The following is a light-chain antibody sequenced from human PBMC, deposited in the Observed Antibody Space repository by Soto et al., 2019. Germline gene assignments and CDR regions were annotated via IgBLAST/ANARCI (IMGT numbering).Light chain of an antibody. CDR2: EGS. Sequence: QSVLTQPASVSVSPGQSITISCTGTSSDVGSYNLVSWYQQHPGKAPKLMIYEGSKRLSGVSNRFSGSKSGNTASLTISGLQAEAEADYYCCSYAGSSTLVFGGGTKLTVL. J-gene: IGLJ2*01. CDR3: CSYAGSSTLV. V-gene: IGLV2-23*01. CDR1: SSDVGSYNL.